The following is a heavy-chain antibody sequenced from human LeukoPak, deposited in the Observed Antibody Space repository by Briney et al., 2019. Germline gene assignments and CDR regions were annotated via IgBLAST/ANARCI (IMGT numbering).Heavy chain of an antibody. Sequence: PGGSLRLSCAASGFTFSSYAMHWVRQAPGKGLEWVAVISYDGSNKYYADSVKGRFTISRDNSKNTLYLQMNSLRDEDTAVYYCARVPSLQNNWFDPWGQGTLVTVSS. V-gene: IGHV3-30-3*01. CDR3: ARVPSLQNNWFDP. CDR2: ISYDGSNK. J-gene: IGHJ5*02. CDR1: GFTFSSYA. D-gene: IGHD4-11*01.